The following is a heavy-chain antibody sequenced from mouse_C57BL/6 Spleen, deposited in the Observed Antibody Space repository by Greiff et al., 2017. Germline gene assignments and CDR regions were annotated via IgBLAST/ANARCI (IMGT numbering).Heavy chain of an antibody. Sequence: VQLQQSGPGLVKPSQSLSLTCSVTGYSITSGYYWNWIRQFPGNKLEWMGYISYDGSNNYNPSLKNRISITRDTSKNQFFLKLNSVTTEDTATYYCARDWDGEDYWGQGTTLTVSS. CDR3: ARDWDGEDY. V-gene: IGHV3-6*01. CDR2: ISYDGSN. D-gene: IGHD4-1*01. CDR1: GYSITSGYY. J-gene: IGHJ2*01.